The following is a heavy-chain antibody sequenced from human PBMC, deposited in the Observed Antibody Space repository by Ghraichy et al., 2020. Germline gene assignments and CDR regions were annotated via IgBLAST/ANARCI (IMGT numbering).Heavy chain of an antibody. CDR1: GYTFTSYG. V-gene: IGHV1-18*01. CDR3: ARSLYSYGSFYFDY. CDR2: ISAYNGNT. J-gene: IGHJ4*02. D-gene: IGHD5-18*01. Sequence: ASVKVSCKASGYTFTSYGISWVRQAPGQGLEWMGWISAYNGNTNYAQKLQGRVTMTTDTSTSTAYMELRSRRSDDTAVYYCARSLYSYGSFYFDYWGQGTLVTVSS.